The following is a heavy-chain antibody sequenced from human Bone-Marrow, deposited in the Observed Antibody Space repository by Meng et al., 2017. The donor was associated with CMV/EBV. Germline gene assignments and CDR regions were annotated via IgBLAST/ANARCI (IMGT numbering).Heavy chain of an antibody. V-gene: IGHV3-23*01. Sequence: GESLKISCAASGFTFSSYGMHWVRQAPGKGLEWVSGIGASGGSTYYADSVKGRFTISRDNSKNTLYLQMNSLRAEDTAVYYCAKAGGGYKFDPWGQGTLVTVSS. D-gene: IGHD5-12*01. CDR3: AKAGGGYKFDP. CDR2: IGASGGST. CDR1: GFTFSSYG. J-gene: IGHJ5*02.